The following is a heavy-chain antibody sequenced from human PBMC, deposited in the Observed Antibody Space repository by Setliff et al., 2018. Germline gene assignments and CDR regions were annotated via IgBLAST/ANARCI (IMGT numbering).Heavy chain of an antibody. CDR1: GFSFSYYY. V-gene: IGHV3-11*04. CDR3: VPGRGS. D-gene: IGHD6-25*01. J-gene: IGHJ5*02. CDR2: ISGDGITI. Sequence: GGSLRLSCAASGFSFSYYYMSWVRQAPGKGLEWLSKISGDGITIYYADSVRGRFTISRDNAQKTLYLHMNNLRADDTAVFYCVPGRGSWGQGALVTVSS.